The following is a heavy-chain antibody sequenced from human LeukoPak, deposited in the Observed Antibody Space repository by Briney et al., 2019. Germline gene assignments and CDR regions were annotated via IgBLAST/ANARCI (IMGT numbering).Heavy chain of an antibody. J-gene: IGHJ6*03. CDR3: AKTNYDILTGYYEGGSYHYYYMDV. D-gene: IGHD3-9*01. CDR2: MNPNSGNT. CDR1: GYTFTSYD. Sequence: GASVKVSCKASGYTFTSYDINWVRQATGQGLEWMGWMNPNSGNTGYAQKFQGRVTMTRNTSISTAYMGLSRLRSDDTAVYYCAKTNYDILTGYYEGGSYHYYYMDVWGKGTTVTVSS. V-gene: IGHV1-8*01.